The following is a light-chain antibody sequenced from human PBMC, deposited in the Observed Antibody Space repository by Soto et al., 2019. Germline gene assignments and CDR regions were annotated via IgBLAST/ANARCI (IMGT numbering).Light chain of an antibody. CDR1: QGISTY. J-gene: IGKJ1*01. Sequence: DIQMTHTRSSQREAAGDRITSTSRASQGISTYLNWYQQKPGKAPKLLIYAASSLQSGVPSRFSGSGSGTEFTLSISSLQPDDFATYYCQHYNVYPWTFGQGTRVDIK. CDR3: QHYNVYPWT. V-gene: IGKV1-16*01. CDR2: AAS.